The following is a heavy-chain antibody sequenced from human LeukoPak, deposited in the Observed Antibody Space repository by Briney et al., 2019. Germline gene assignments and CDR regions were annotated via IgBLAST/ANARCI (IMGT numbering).Heavy chain of an antibody. CDR1: GFTFSSYS. CDR2: ISSSSSYI. J-gene: IGHJ4*02. V-gene: IGHV3-21*01. CDR3: ARDTGDFWSGSHPFDY. Sequence: GSLRLSCAASGFTFSSYSMNWVRQAPGKGLEWVSSISSSSSYIYYADSVKGRFTISRDNAKNSLYLQMNSLRAEDTAVYYCARDTGDFWSGSHPFDYWGQGTLVTVSS. D-gene: IGHD3-3*01.